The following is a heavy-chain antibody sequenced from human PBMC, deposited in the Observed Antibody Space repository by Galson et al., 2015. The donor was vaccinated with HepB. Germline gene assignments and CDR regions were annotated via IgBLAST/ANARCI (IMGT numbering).Heavy chain of an antibody. V-gene: IGHV3-33*01. J-gene: IGHJ6*03. CDR2: MWYDGSNK. CDR1: GFTFSNYG. Sequence: SLRLSCAASGFTFSNYGMHWVRQAPGKGLEWVAVMWYDGSNKYYAGSVKGRFTISRDNSKNTLYLQMNSLRADDTAVYYCARMSGGGSDSAYYNYNMDVWRKGTTVTVSS. D-gene: IGHD1-26*01. CDR3: ARMSGGGSDSAYYNYNMDV.